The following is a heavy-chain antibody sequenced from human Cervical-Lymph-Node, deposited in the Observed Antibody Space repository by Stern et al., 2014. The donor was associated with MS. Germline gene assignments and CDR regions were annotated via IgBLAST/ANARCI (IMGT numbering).Heavy chain of an antibody. Sequence: QLVQSGPEVKKPGTSVKVSCKASGFTFTSSAVQWVRQAPGKRLEWIGWFVVGSGNTNYAHKFQDRVIITRDVSRSTAYMELSSLRSEDTAVYYCAAFQGELWGQGTLVTVSS. CDR3: AAFQGEL. CDR2: FVVGSGNT. V-gene: IGHV1-58*03. J-gene: IGHJ4*02. CDR1: GFTFTSSA. D-gene: IGHD3-16*01.